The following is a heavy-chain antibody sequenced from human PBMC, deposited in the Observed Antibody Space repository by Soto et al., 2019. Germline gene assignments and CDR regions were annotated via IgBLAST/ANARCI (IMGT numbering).Heavy chain of an antibody. CDR3: ARGQSREQLVFDY. Sequence: SETLSLTCAVYGGSFSGYYWSWIRQPPGKGLEWIGEINHSGSTNYNPSLKSRVTISVYTSKNQFSLKLSSVTAADTAVYYCARGQSREQLVFDYWGQGTLVTVSS. J-gene: IGHJ4*02. V-gene: IGHV4-34*01. D-gene: IGHD6-6*01. CDR2: INHSGST. CDR1: GGSFSGYY.